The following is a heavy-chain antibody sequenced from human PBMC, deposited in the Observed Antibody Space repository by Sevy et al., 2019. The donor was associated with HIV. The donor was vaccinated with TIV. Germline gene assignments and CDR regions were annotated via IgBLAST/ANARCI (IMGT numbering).Heavy chain of an antibody. V-gene: IGHV3-15*01. D-gene: IGHD2-8*02. CDR3: STDPIIVLLVTDGMDV. Sequence: GGSLRLSCAASGFTFYYAWMSWVRQAPGRGLEWVCRIKSKSDGGTTDYAAPVKGRFTISRDDSKNRLYLEMNSLKTEDTAVYYCSTDPIIVLLVTDGMDVWGQGTTVTVSS. J-gene: IGHJ6*02. CDR1: GFTFYYAW. CDR2: IKSKSDGGTT.